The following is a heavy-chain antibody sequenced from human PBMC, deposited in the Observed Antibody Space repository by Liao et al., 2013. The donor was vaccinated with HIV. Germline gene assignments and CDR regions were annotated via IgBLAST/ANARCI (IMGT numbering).Heavy chain of an antibody. CDR2: VNHSGST. Sequence: QVQLQQWGAGLLKPSETLSLTCAVYGGSFSGSYWSWIRQPPREGAWSGLGKVNHSGSTNYNPSLKSRVTISVDTSKTQFYLKLSSVTAADTAVYYCARGHCGDLPTAYCYYYYYMDVWGKGTTVTVSS. V-gene: IGHV4-34*01. CDR1: GGSFSGSY. CDR3: ARGHCGDLPTAYCYYYYYMDV. D-gene: IGHD4-17*01. J-gene: IGHJ6*03.